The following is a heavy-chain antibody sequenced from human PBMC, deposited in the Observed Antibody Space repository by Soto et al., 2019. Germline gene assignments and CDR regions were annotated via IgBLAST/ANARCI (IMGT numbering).Heavy chain of an antibody. Sequence: QVQLVQSGAEVKQPGASVKVSCMASGYSFTAYGISWARQAPGQGLESVGWISPYNGNTNYGQKFQGRVTMTTDTSTGTAYMGLRSVRSGETAVYSCARGSGIFLDPWGQVTLVTVSS. CDR1: GYSFTAYG. CDR2: ISPYNGNT. J-gene: IGHJ5*02. CDR3: ARGSGIFLDP. D-gene: IGHD3-10*01. V-gene: IGHV1-18*01.